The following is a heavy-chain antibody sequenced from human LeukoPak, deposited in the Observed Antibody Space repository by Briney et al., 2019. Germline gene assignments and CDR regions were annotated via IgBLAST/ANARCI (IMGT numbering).Heavy chain of an antibody. V-gene: IGHV1-2*06. J-gene: IGHJ3*02. CDR3: ARAGVWDYSDSSGYHNGAFDI. Sequence: ASVNVSCKASGYTFTGYYMHWVRQAPGQGLEWMVRINPNRCGTNSAQKLQDRVTMTRDTSISTAYMELSRLRSDDTAVSYCARAGVWDYSDSSGYHNGAFDIWGQGTMVTVSS. D-gene: IGHD3-22*01. CDR1: GYTFTGYY. CDR2: INPNRCGT.